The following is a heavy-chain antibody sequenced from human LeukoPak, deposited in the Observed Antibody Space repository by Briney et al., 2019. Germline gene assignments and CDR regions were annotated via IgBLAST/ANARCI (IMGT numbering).Heavy chain of an antibody. D-gene: IGHD2-21*02. Sequence: PSETLSLTCTVSGGSISSGGYYWSWIRQHPEKGLELIGYIYYSGSTYYNPSLKSRVTISVDTSKNQFSLSLGSVTAADTAVYYCARVPGDRFYFDFWGQGTLVTVSS. CDR2: IYYSGST. CDR1: GGSISSGGYY. V-gene: IGHV4-31*02. J-gene: IGHJ4*02. CDR3: ARVPGDRFYFDF.